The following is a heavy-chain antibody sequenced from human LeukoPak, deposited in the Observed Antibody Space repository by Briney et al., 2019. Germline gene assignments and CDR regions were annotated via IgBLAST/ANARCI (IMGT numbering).Heavy chain of an antibody. Sequence: SETLSLTCTVSGTSISSGRNYWGWVRQFTGKGLEWIASVYFSGSSQYNPSLVSRAFISVDSSKNQVSLRLDSVTAADSAVYHCARHLSGTTTAHYFDLWGQGTLVTVSP. D-gene: IGHD4-17*01. CDR1: GTSISSGRNY. CDR3: ARHLSGTTTAHYFDL. CDR2: VYFSGSS. J-gene: IGHJ4*02. V-gene: IGHV4-39*01.